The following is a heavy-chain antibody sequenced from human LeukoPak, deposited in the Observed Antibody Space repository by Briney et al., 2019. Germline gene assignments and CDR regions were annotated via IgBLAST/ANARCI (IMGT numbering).Heavy chain of an antibody. CDR2: INTNTGNP. Sequence: ASVKVSCKASGYTFTSYAMNWVRQAPGQGLEWMGWINTNTGNPTYAQGFTGRFVFSLDTSVSTAYLQISSLKAEDTAVYYCARGGSPLEIVVVTPLPFDYWGQGTLVTVSS. D-gene: IGHD2-21*02. V-gene: IGHV7-4-1*02. CDR3: ARGGSPLEIVVVTPLPFDY. J-gene: IGHJ4*02. CDR1: GYTFTSYA.